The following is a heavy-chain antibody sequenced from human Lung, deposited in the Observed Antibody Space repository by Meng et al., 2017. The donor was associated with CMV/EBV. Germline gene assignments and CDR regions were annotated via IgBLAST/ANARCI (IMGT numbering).Heavy chain of an antibody. CDR3: ARSWDGLDN. V-gene: IGHV3-21*01. D-gene: IGHD1-26*01. CDR1: GFSFSGYA. Sequence: GESXKISCAASGFSFSGYALNWVRQAPGKGLEWVSSISSSSSYIYYADSVKGRFTISRDNAKNSLFLQMNSLRADDTAVYFCARSWDGLDNWGQGTLVTVSS. J-gene: IGHJ4*02. CDR2: ISSSSSYI.